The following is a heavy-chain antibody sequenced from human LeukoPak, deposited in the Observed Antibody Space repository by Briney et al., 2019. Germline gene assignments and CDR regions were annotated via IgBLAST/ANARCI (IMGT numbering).Heavy chain of an antibody. J-gene: IGHJ4*02. V-gene: IGHV3-23*01. CDR2: ISGSGGST. CDR1: GFTFSSYA. CDR3: AKGSYYYDSSGYSKFDY. D-gene: IGHD3-22*01. Sequence: GSLRLSCAASGFTFSSYAMSWVRQAPGKGLEWVSAISGSGGSTYYADSVKGRFTISRDNSKNTLYLQMNSLRAEDTAVYYCAKGSYYYDSSGYSKFDYWGQGTLVTVSS.